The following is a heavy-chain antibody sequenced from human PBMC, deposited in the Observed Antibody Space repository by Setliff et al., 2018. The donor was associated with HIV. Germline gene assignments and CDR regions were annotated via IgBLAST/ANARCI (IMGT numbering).Heavy chain of an antibody. D-gene: IGHD6-13*01. CDR1: GGSISNNNYY. V-gene: IGHV4-39*01. Sequence: ASETLSLTCAVSGGSISNNNYYWGWIRQPPGKGLEWIGSIYFTGTTYYNRSLKSRVTISVDTSKNQFSLKLSSVTAADTAIFYCASIAATGSFFIGYMDVWGKGTTVTVS. J-gene: IGHJ6*03. CDR2: IYFTGTT. CDR3: ASIAATGSFFIGYMDV.